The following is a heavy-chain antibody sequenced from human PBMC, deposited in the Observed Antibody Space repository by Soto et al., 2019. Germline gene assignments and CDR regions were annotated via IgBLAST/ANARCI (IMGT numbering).Heavy chain of an antibody. CDR2: ISGSGGST. CDR3: AKGLVSSSTFSEYYYYYYMDV. Sequence: GGSLRLSCAASGFTFSSYAMSWVRQAPGKGLEWVSAISGSGGSTYYVDSVKGRFTISRDNSKNTLYLQMNSLRAEDTAVYYCAKGLVSSSTFSEYYYYYYMDVWGKGTTVTVSS. J-gene: IGHJ6*03. V-gene: IGHV3-23*01. CDR1: GFTFSSYA. D-gene: IGHD6-6*01.